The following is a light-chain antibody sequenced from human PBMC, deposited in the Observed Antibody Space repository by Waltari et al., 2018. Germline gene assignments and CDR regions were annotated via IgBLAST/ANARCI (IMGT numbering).Light chain of an antibody. J-gene: IGKJ2*02. CDR2: AAS. Sequence: DIQLTQSPSFLSASVGDRVTITCRASQCINSFLAWYQQKPGKAPKLLIYAASTLQSGVPSRFSGSGSGTEFTLTISSLQPEDFAAYSCQQLSTYPWTFGQGTRLEIK. CDR3: QQLSTYPWT. V-gene: IGKV1-9*01. CDR1: QCINSF.